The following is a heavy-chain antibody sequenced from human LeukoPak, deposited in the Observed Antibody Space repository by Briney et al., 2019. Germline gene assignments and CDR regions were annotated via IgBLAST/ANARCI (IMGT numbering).Heavy chain of an antibody. D-gene: IGHD3-10*01. CDR1: GFTFSSHW. J-gene: IGHJ1*01. CDR2: ISYDGSNK. V-gene: IGHV3-30-3*01. CDR3: AREFYGSGSYYMVQH. Sequence: PGGSLRLSCADSGFTFSSHWMHWVRQAPGKGLEWVAVISYDGSNKYYADSVKGRFTISRDNSKNTLYLQMNSLRAEDTAVYYCAREFYGSGSYYMVQHWGQGTLVTVSS.